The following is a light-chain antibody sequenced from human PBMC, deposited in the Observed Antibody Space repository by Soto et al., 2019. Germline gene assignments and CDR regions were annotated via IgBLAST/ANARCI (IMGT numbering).Light chain of an antibody. CDR2: EVS. CDR1: SSDLGAYNY. V-gene: IGLV2-14*01. Sequence: QSVLTQPASVSGSPGQSITISCTGSSSDLGAYNYVSWCQQYPGKAPKLIISEVSNRPSGVSNRFSGSKYGTAASLTISGLQTEDEADYFCFSFTTGRTNVFGTGTKLTVL. J-gene: IGLJ1*01. CDR3: FSFTTGRTNV.